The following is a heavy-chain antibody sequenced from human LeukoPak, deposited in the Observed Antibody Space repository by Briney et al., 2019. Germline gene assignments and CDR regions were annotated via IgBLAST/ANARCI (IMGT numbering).Heavy chain of an antibody. D-gene: IGHD3-10*01. V-gene: IGHV4-31*03. J-gene: IGHJ4*02. CDR1: GGSLSSGGYY. CDR3: ARVNYGSATKEDY. CDR2: IYYSGSA. Sequence: SETLSLTCTVSGGSLSSGGYYWSWIRQHPGKGLEWIGYIYYSGSAYYNPSLKSRVTISVDTSENQFSLKLSSVTAADTAVYYCARVNYGSATKEDYWGQGTLVTVSS.